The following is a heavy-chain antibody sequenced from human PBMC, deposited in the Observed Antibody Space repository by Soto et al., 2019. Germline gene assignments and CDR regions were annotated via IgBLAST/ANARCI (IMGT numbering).Heavy chain of an antibody. V-gene: IGHV4-39*01. J-gene: IGHJ6*02. CDR1: GGSISSSSYY. CDR2: IYYSGST. CDR3: ARQMWIQLSYYYYYGMDV. D-gene: IGHD5-18*01. Sequence: SETLSLTCTVSGGSISSSSYYWGWIRQPPGKGLEWIGSIYYSGSTYYNPSLKSRVTISVDTSKNQFTLKLSSVTAADTAVYYCARQMWIQLSYYYYYGMDVWGQGTTVTVSS.